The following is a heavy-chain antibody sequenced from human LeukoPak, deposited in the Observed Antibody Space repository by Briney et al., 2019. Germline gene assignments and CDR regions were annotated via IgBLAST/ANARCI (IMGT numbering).Heavy chain of an antibody. CDR3: AKFISNGFDI. Sequence: GGSLRLSCAASGCTFSSYAMSWVRQAPGKGLEWVSSISGSGGNTYYADSVKGRFTISRDNSKNTLYLQMNSLRAEGTAVYYCAKFISNGFDIWGQGTMVTVSS. J-gene: IGHJ3*02. CDR2: ISGSGGNT. D-gene: IGHD3-10*01. CDR1: GCTFSSYA. V-gene: IGHV3-23*01.